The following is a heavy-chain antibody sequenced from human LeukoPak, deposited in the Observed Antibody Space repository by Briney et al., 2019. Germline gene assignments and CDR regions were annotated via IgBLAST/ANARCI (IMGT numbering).Heavy chain of an antibody. CDR3: ARGGLDAFDI. Sequence: GGSLRLSCAASGFTFSSYDIHWVRHATGKGLEWVSAIGTAGVTYYPGSVKGRFTISRENAKNSLYLQMNSLRAGDTAVYYCARGGLDAFDIWGQGTTVTVSS. J-gene: IGHJ3*02. CDR1: GFTFSSYD. V-gene: IGHV3-13*01. CDR2: IGTAGVT.